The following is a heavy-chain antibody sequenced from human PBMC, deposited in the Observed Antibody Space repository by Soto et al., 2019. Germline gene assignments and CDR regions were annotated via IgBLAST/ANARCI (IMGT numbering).Heavy chain of an antibody. CDR3: ARVTGSNLGYFDY. D-gene: IGHD7-27*01. Sequence: EVQLLESGGGLVQPGGSLRLSCAASGFTFGSYTMSWVRQAPGKGLEWVSAITGSGDYTSYADSVKGRFTISRDNSKNTLFLQMNSLRAEDTAVYYCARVTGSNLGYFDYWGQGTLVTVSS. V-gene: IGHV3-23*01. CDR2: ITGSGDYT. CDR1: GFTFGSYT. J-gene: IGHJ4*02.